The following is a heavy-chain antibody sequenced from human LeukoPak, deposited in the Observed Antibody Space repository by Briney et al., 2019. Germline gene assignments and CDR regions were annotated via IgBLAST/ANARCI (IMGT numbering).Heavy chain of an antibody. Sequence: GGSLRLSCAASGFTFSSYWMHWVRQAPGKGLVWVSRINSDGSSTSYADSVKGRFTISRDNAKNTLYLQMNSLRAEDTAEYYCARAVGSSGYPFDYWGQGTLVTVSS. D-gene: IGHD3-22*01. CDR2: INSDGSST. V-gene: IGHV3-74*01. CDR3: ARAVGSSGYPFDY. CDR1: GFTFSSYW. J-gene: IGHJ4*02.